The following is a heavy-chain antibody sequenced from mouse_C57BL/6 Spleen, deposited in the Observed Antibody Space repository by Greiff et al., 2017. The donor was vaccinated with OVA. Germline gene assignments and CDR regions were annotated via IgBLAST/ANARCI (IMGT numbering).Heavy chain of an antibody. V-gene: IGHV5-4*01. CDR2: ISDGGSYT. D-gene: IGHD1-1*01. Sequence: EVQLVESGGGLVKPGGSLKLSCAASGFTFSSYAMSWVRQTPEKRLEWVATISDGGSYTYYPDNVKGRFTISRDNAKNNLYLQMSHLKSEDTAMYYCAREGGDYGSSHFDYWGQGTTLTVSS. CDR3: AREGGDYGSSHFDY. CDR1: GFTFSSYA. J-gene: IGHJ2*01.